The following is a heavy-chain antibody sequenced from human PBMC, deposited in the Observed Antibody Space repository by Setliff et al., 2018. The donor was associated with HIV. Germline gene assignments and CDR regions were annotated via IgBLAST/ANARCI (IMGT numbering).Heavy chain of an antibody. J-gene: IGHJ3*02. CDR1: GYTFTGYY. V-gene: IGHV1-2*02. CDR2: IDPNSGDT. D-gene: IGHD6-13*01. Sequence: ASVKVSCKASGYTFTGYYLHWVRQAPGQGLEWMGWIDPNSGDTNYEQKFQGRVSMTRDTSISTVYMELSSLRSDDTAVYYCVRAAGYSISWHRYAFEIWGQGTMVTVSS. CDR3: VRAAGYSISWHRYAFEI.